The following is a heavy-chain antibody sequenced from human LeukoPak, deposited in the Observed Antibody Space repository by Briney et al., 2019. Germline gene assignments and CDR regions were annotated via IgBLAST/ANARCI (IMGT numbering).Heavy chain of an antibody. J-gene: IGHJ4*02. CDR1: GFTVSGNY. D-gene: IGHD3-3*01. CDR2: ISYDGSNK. V-gene: IGHV3-30*18. Sequence: GGSLRLSCAASGFTVSGNYMTWVRQAPGKGLEWVAVISYDGSNKYYADSVKGRFTISRDNSKNTLYLQMNSLRAEDTAVYYCAKPRGGTISRGYFDYWGQGTLVTVSS. CDR3: AKPRGGTISRGYFDY.